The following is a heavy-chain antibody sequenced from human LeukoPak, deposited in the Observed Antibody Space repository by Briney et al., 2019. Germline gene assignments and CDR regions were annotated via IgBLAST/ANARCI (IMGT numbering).Heavy chain of an antibody. D-gene: IGHD1-1*01. CDR3: ARDGWNDVWFDY. V-gene: IGHV1-2*02. Sequence: ASVKVSCKASGHTFTGYYMHWVRQAPGQGLEWMGWINPNSGDTNYAQKFQGRVTMTRDTSISTAYMELSRLRSDDTAVYYCARDGWNDVWFDYWGQGTLVTVSS. CDR1: GHTFTGYY. CDR2: INPNSGDT. J-gene: IGHJ4*02.